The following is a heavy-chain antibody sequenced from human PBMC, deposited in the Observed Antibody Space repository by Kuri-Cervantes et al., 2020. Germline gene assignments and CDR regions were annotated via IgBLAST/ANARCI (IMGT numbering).Heavy chain of an antibody. CDR1: GFTFSSYE. J-gene: IGHJ4*02. D-gene: IGHD6-19*01. CDR3: AKGQWLVGFDY. CDR2: ISSSGSTI. V-gene: IGHV3-48*03. Sequence: GESLKISCAASGFTFSSYEMNWVRQAPGKGLEWVSYISSSGSTIYYADSVKGRFTISRDNSKNTLYLQMNSLRAEDTAVYYCAKGQWLVGFDYWGQGTLVTVSS.